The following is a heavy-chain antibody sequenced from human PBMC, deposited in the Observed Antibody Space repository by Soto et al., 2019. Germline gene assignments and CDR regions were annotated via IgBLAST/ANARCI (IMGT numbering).Heavy chain of an antibody. CDR2: ITSSGSST. V-gene: IGHV3-11*01. Sequence: PGGSLGVSCTSSGFVFSDHYMTWIRQAPGKGLEWVSYITSSGSSTHYADSVKGRFTISRDNAKKSLYLEMNGLRAEDTAVYYCASTPPAAPARDYYGLDVWGQGTTVTVSS. J-gene: IGHJ6*01. D-gene: IGHD2-2*01. CDR1: GFVFSDHY. CDR3: ASTPPAAPARDYYGLDV.